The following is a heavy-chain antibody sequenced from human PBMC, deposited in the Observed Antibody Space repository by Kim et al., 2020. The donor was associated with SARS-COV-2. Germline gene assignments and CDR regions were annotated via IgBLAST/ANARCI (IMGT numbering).Heavy chain of an antibody. V-gene: IGHV3-21*01. J-gene: IGHJ5*02. CDR1: GFTFSSYS. D-gene: IGHD3-10*01. CDR3: ARDKFPSQLKPRITMVRGVKCWFDP. CDR2: ISSSSSYI. Sequence: GGSLRLSCAASGFTFSSYSMNWVRQAPGKGLEWVSSISSSSSYIYYADSVKGRFTISRDNAKNSLYLQMNSLRAEDTAVYYCARDKFPSQLKPRITMVRGVKCWFDPWGQGTLVTVSS.